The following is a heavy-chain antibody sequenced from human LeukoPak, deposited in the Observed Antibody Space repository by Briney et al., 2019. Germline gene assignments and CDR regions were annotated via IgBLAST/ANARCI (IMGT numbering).Heavy chain of an antibody. CDR2: IYYSGST. D-gene: IGHD3-9*01. J-gene: IGHJ4*02. CDR1: GGSISSYY. V-gene: IGHV4-59*01. CDR3: ARATYYDILSGYLFDY. Sequence: SETLSLTCTVSGGSISSYYWSWIRQPPGKGLEWIGYIYYSGSTNYNPSLKSRVTISVDTSKNQFSLKLSSVPAADTAVYYCARATYYDILSGYLFDYWGQGTLVTVSS.